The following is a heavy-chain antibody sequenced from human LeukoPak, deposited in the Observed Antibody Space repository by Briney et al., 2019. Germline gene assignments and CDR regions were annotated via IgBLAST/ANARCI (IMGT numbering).Heavy chain of an antibody. CDR1: GFTFSSYW. J-gene: IGHJ4*02. Sequence: GGSLRLSCAASGFTFSSYWMSWVRQAPGKGLEWVANIKQDGSEKYYVDSVKGRFTISRDNAKNSLYLQMNSLRAEDTAVYYRARDRHYYDSSGYYCDYWGQGTLVTVSS. D-gene: IGHD3-22*01. V-gene: IGHV3-7*01. CDR3: ARDRHYYDSSGYYCDY. CDR2: IKQDGSEK.